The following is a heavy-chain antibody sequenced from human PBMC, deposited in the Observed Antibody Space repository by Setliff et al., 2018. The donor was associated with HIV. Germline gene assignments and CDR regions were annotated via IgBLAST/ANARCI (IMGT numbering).Heavy chain of an antibody. CDR3: ARTYYYDSSGYYGYYYYYYTDV. CDR1: GYTFTSYG. J-gene: IGHJ6*03. V-gene: IGHV1-18*04. D-gene: IGHD3-22*01. CDR2: ISTHNGNT. Sequence: ASVKVSCKASGYTFTSYGISWVRQAPGQGLEWMGWISTHNGNTNYAQKVQGRVIMTTDTSTSTAYMELRSLRSDDTAVYYCARTYYYDSSGYYGYYYYYYTDVWGKGTTVTVSS.